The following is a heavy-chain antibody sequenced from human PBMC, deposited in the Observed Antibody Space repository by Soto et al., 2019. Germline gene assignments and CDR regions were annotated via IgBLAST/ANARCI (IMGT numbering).Heavy chain of an antibody. D-gene: IGHD3-10*01. V-gene: IGHV4-30-2*01. Sequence: SETLSLTCAVSGGSIGSGGYSWSWIRQPPGKGLEWIGYIYHSGSTYYNPSLKSRVTISVDRSKNQFSLKLSSVTAADTAVYYCARARMVRGALAPDFDYWGQGTLGTGSS. J-gene: IGHJ4*02. CDR3: ARARMVRGALAPDFDY. CDR2: IYHSGST. CDR1: GGSIGSGGYS.